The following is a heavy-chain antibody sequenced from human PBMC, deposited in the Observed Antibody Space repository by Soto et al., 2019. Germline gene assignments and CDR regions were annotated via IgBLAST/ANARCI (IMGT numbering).Heavy chain of an antibody. CDR3: ARGYSYGTDFYYYYYGMDV. D-gene: IGHD5-18*01. CDR2: TYYRSKWYN. CDR1: GDSVSSNSAA. J-gene: IGHJ6*02. V-gene: IGHV6-1*01. Sequence: SQTLSLTCAISGDSVSSNSAAWNWIRQSPSRGLEWLGRTYYRSKWYNDYAVSVKSRITINPDTSKNQFSLQLNSVTPEDTAVYYCARGYSYGTDFYYYYYGMDVWGQGTTVTVSS.